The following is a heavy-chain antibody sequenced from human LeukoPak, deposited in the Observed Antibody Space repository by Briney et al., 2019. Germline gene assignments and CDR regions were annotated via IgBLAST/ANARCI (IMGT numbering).Heavy chain of an antibody. CDR3: AREGSYPYIFDY. D-gene: IGHD1-26*01. CDR1: GYTFNNYG. J-gene: IGHJ4*02. V-gene: IGHV3-30*03. CDR2: ISHDGNNQ. Sequence: GMSLRLSCEASGYTFNNYGMHWVRQAPGKGLEWVAIISHDGNNQYYADSVKGRFTISRDSSKSTLYLQMNSLRAEDTAVYYCAREGSYPYIFDYWGQGTLVTVSS.